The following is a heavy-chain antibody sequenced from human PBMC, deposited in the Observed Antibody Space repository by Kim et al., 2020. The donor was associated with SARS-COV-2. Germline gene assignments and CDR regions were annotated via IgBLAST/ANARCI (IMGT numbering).Heavy chain of an antibody. V-gene: IGHV4-34*01. D-gene: IGHD3-10*01. Sequence: SETLSLTCAVYGGSFSGYYWSWIRQPPGKGLEWIGEINHSGSTNYNPSLKSRVTISVDTSKNQFSLKLSSVTAADTAVYYCARGRKLKIRWFDPWGQGTLVTVSS. CDR3: ARGRKLKIRWFDP. CDR2: INHSGST. J-gene: IGHJ5*02. CDR1: GGSFSGYY.